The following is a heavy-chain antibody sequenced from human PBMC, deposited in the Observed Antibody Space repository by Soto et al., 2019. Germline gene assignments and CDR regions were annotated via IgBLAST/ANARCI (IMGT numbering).Heavy chain of an antibody. V-gene: IGHV4-4*02. CDR1: GGSISSSNW. CDR2: IYHSGST. Sequence: SETLSLTCAVSGGSISSSNWWSWVRQPPGKGLEWIGEIYHSGSTNYNPSLKSRVTISVDKSKNQFSLKLSSVTAADTAVYYCASVRGGYYYAMDVWGQGTTVTDSS. J-gene: IGHJ6*02. D-gene: IGHD3-10*02. CDR3: ASVRGGYYYAMDV.